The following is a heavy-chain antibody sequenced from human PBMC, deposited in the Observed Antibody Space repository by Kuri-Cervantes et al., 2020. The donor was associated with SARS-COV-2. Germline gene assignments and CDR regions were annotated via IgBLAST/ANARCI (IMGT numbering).Heavy chain of an antibody. Sequence: GESLKISCAASGFSFSSFGTHWVRQAPGKGLEWVAYIRYDGSNKYYADSVKGRFTISRDNAKNSLYLQMNSLKTEDTAIYYCTRVPPTAAAYWNAFDIWGQGTVVTVSS. V-gene: IGHV3-30*02. CDR1: GFSFSSFG. J-gene: IGHJ3*02. D-gene: IGHD1-1*01. CDR2: IRYDGSNK. CDR3: TRVPPTAAAYWNAFDI.